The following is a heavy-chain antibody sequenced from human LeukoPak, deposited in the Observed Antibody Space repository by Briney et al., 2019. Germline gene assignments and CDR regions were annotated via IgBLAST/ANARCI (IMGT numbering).Heavy chain of an antibody. CDR2: ISYSGDST. J-gene: IGHJ6*02. D-gene: IGHD3-10*01. CDR1: GFNFSTYS. V-gene: IGHV3-23*01. Sequence: GGSLRLSCAASGFNFSTYSMSWVRQAPGEGLEWVSTISYSGDSTYYADSVKGRFTISRDNSKNTLCLQMNSLRAEDTAVYFCAKVPYSDYGSGRPPFMDVWGQGTTVAVSS. CDR3: AKVPYSDYGSGRPPFMDV.